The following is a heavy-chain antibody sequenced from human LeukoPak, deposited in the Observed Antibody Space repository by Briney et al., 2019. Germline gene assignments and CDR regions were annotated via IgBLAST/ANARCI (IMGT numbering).Heavy chain of an antibody. J-gene: IGHJ4*02. CDR1: GFTVSSNY. V-gene: IGHV3-23*01. Sequence: GGSLRLSCAASGFTVSSNYMSWVRQVPGKGLEWVSGISGSGGTTYYADSVKGRLTISRDNSKNTLYLQMNSLRADDTALYYCAKERSGGWPFDYGGQGTLVTVSS. D-gene: IGHD6-19*01. CDR3: AKERSGGWPFDY. CDR2: ISGSGGTT.